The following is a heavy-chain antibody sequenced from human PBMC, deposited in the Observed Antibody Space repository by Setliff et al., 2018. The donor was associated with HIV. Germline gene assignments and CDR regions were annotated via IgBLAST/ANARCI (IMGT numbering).Heavy chain of an antibody. V-gene: IGHV3-21*01. CDR1: GFTFSSYS. CDR2: ISSSSSYI. J-gene: IGHJ3*02. D-gene: IGHD6-19*01. CDR3: ARDVRPSIAVAGVCAFDI. Sequence: PGGSLRLSCAASGFTFSSYSMNWVRQAPGKGLEWVSSISSSSSYIYYADSMKGRFTISRDNAKNSLYLQMNSLRAEDTAVYYCARDVRPSIAVAGVCAFDIWGQGTMVTVSS.